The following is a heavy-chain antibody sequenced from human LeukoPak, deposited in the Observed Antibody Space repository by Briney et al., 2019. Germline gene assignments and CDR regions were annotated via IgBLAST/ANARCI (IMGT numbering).Heavy chain of an antibody. CDR3: ARAPGYCSGTSCYFRFDP. CDR2: IYPSGRS. J-gene: IGHJ5*02. Sequence: SETLSLTFTVSGAFIISTAHYWAWLRQSPGEGLEGIASIYPSGRSYYNPSLKSRVTISLDTSKMHFSLNLSSVTASDTANYYCARAPGYCSGTSCYFRFDPWGQGTLVTVSS. V-gene: IGHV4-39*07. CDR1: GAFIISTAHY. D-gene: IGHD2-2*03.